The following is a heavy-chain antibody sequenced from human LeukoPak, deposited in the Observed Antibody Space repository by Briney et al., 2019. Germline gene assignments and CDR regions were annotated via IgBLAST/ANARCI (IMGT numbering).Heavy chain of an antibody. CDR3: ARDGTAPGLYFDL. D-gene: IGHD6-13*01. CDR2: IRQDGGEK. CDR1: GFTFTSYW. V-gene: IGHV3-7*01. Sequence: SGGSLRLSCAVSGFTFTSYWMNWVRQAPGKGLEWVASIRQDGGEKSYVDSVKGRFTISRDNTKNSLYLQMSSLRPEDTAVYYCARDGTAPGLYFDLWGQGTLVTVSS. J-gene: IGHJ4*01.